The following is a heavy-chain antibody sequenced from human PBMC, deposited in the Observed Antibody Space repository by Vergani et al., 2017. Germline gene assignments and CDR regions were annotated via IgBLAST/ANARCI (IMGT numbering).Heavy chain of an antibody. CDR2: IYYSGST. V-gene: IGHV4-59*01. CDR3: ARGWDTAMAYDFDY. D-gene: IGHD5-18*01. J-gene: IGHJ4*02. Sequence: QVQLQESGPGLVKPSETLSLTCTVSGGSISSYYWSWIRQPPGKGLEWIGYIYYSGSTNYNPSLKSRVTISVDTSKNQFSLKLSSVTAADTAVYYCARGWDTAMAYDFDYWGQGTLVTVSS. CDR1: GGSISSYY.